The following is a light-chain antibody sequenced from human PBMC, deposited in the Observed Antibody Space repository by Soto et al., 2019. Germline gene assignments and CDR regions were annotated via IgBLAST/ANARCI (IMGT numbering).Light chain of an antibody. V-gene: IGKV3-15*01. CDR2: VTS. J-gene: IGKJ4*01. Sequence: EIVMTQSPATLSVSPGERATLSCRASQSVSSNLAWYQQKPGQAPRLLIYVTSTMATGIPARFSGSGSGTDFTLTISTLQSEDFAVYYCQQYNKWPLTFGGGTKVEI. CDR1: QSVSSN. CDR3: QQYNKWPLT.